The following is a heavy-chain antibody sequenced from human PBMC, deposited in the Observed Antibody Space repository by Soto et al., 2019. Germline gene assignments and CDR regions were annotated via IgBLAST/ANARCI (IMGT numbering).Heavy chain of an antibody. V-gene: IGHV3-33*01. Sequence: QVQLVESGGGVVQPGRSLRLSCAASGFTFSSYGMHWVRQAPGKGLEWVAVIWYDGSNKYYADSVKGRFTISRDNSKNTLYLQMNSLRAEDTAVYYCARDWVSDQLLIGYWRRGTLVTVSS. D-gene: IGHD2-2*01. CDR2: IWYDGSNK. CDR1: GFTFSSYG. J-gene: IGHJ4*02. CDR3: ARDWVSDQLLIGY.